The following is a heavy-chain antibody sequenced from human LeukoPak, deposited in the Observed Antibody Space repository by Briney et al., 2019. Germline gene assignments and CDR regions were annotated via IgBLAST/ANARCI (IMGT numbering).Heavy chain of an antibody. CDR3: ADHQLYSGGLLVFDY. D-gene: IGHD2-21*01. CDR2: ISGSGGST. CDR1: GFTFSSYA. V-gene: IGHV3-23*01. J-gene: IGHJ4*02. Sequence: GGSLRLSCAASGFTFSSYAMGWVRQAPGKGLEWVSAISGSGGSTYYADSVKGRFTISRDNSKNTLYLQMNSLRAEDTAVYYCADHQLYSGGLLVFDYWGQGTLVTVSS.